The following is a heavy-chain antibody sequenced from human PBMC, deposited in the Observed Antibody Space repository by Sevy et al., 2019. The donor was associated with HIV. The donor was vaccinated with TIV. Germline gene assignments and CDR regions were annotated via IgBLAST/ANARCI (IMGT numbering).Heavy chain of an antibody. J-gene: IGHJ5*02. CDR1: GFTFDDYA. CDR2: ISWNSGSI. D-gene: IGHD3-9*01. CDR3: AKDRRDLLRYFVS. V-gene: IGHV3-9*01. Sequence: SLRLSCAASGFTFDDYAMHWVRQAPGKGLEWVSGISWNSGSIGYADSVKGRFTISRDNARNSLYLQMNSLRAEGTAFYYCAKDRRDLLRYFVSWGQGTPVTVSS.